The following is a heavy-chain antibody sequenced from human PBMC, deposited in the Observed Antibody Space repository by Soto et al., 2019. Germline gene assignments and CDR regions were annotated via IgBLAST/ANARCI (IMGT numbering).Heavy chain of an antibody. D-gene: IGHD3-22*01. CDR1: GFTFSNYW. V-gene: IGHV3-7*01. CDR3: AREDRMIGVGYFDY. Sequence: QLVESGGGLVQPGGSLRLSCAASGFTFSNYWMSWVRQAPETGLEWVANIKHDGSEKYYVDSVKGRFTISRDNAKNSLYLQMNSLRAEDSAVYYCAREDRMIGVGYFDYWGQGTLVPVSS. J-gene: IGHJ4*02. CDR2: IKHDGSEK.